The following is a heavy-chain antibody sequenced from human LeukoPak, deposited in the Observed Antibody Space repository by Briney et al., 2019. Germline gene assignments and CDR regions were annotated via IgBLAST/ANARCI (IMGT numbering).Heavy chain of an antibody. V-gene: IGHV1-8*01. J-gene: IGHJ6*03. CDR1: GYTFTSYD. D-gene: IGHD6-13*01. CDR2: MNPNSGNT. CDR3: ARAWGYSSSWYGAHYYYMDV. Sequence: ASVKVSCKASGYTFTSYDINWVRQAPGQGLEWMGWMNPNSGNTGYAQKFQGRVTMTRNTSISTAYMGLSSLRSEDTAVYYCARAWGYSSSWYGAHYYYMDVWGKGTTVTISS.